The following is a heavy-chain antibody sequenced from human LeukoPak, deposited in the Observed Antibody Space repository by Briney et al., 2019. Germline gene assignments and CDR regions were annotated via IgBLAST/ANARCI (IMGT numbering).Heavy chain of an antibody. D-gene: IGHD1-26*01. J-gene: IGHJ4*02. CDR3: ARALGRFRYYFDY. Sequence: SETLSLTCAVYGGSFSGYHWSWLRQPPGKGLEWIGEINHSGSTNYNPSLKSRVTISVDTSKNQFSLKLSSVTAADTAVYYCARALGRFRYYFDYWGQGTLVTVSS. CDR2: INHSGST. V-gene: IGHV4-34*01. CDR1: GGSFSGYH.